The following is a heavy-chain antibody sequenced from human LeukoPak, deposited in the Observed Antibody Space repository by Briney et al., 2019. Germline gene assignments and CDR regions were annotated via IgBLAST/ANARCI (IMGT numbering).Heavy chain of an antibody. Sequence: PSETLSLTCTVSGGSISSYYWSWIRQPPGKGLEWIGYIYYSGSTNYNPSLKSRVTISVDTSKNQFSLKLSSVTAAGTAVYYCARDLRGGYDSSGYYPWGQGTLVTVSS. J-gene: IGHJ5*02. V-gene: IGHV4-59*12. CDR1: GGSISSYY. D-gene: IGHD3-22*01. CDR2: IYYSGST. CDR3: ARDLRGGYDSSGYYP.